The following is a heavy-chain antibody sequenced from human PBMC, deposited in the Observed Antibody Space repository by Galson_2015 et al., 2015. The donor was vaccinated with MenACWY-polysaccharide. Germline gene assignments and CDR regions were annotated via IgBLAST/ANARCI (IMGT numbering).Heavy chain of an antibody. CDR2: ISSSSNYI. CDR3: ARDARSYYYDSSHYFRYGMDV. D-gene: IGHD3-22*01. J-gene: IGHJ6*02. V-gene: IGHV3-21*01. CDR1: GFTFSTYS. Sequence: SLRLSCAASGFTFSTYSINWVRQAPGKGLEWVSSISSSSNYIYYADSVKGRFIISRDNAKNSLYLQMNSLRAEDTAMYYCARDARSYYYDSSHYFRYGMDVWGQGTTVTVSS.